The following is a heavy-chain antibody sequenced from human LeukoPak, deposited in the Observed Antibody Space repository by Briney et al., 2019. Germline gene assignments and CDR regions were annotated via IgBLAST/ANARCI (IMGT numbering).Heavy chain of an antibody. CDR1: GYTFTGYY. J-gene: IGHJ3*02. D-gene: IGHD6-19*01. CDR3: ASSSGWYHRDAFDI. Sequence: ASVKVSCKASGYTFTGYYMHWVRQAPGQGLEWMGRINPNSGGTNYAQKFQGRVTMTRDTSISTAYMELSRLRSDDTAVYYCASSSGWYHRDAFDIWGQGTMVTVSP. CDR2: INPNSGGT. V-gene: IGHV1-2*06.